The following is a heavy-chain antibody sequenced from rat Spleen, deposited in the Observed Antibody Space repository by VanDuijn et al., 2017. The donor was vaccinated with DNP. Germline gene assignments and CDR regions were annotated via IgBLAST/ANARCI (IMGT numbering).Heavy chain of an antibody. CDR1: GFTFNNYW. CDR3: TTNNYFDY. J-gene: IGHJ2*01. V-gene: IGHV5-31*01. Sequence: EVQLVESGGGLVQPGRSMKLSCVASGFTFNNYWMTWIRQVPGKGLEWVASITNTGGSTYYPDSVKGRFTISRDNAKTTLYLQMNSLRSEDTATYYCTTNNYFDYWGQGVMVTVSS. CDR2: ITNTGGST.